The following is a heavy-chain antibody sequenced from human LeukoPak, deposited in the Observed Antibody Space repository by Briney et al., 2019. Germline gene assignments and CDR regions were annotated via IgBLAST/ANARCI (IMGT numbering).Heavy chain of an antibody. CDR3: ARVGRSGYTKDY. D-gene: IGHD5-12*01. CDR1: VFAFSTYS. V-gene: IGHV3-48*04. Sequence: GGCLSLSRAASVFAFSTYSIDCVREAPGKGLESLSYISSSNSTIYYADSVKRRFTVSRDNAENLVYLQMNSLGAEDTAVYYCARVGRSGYTKDYWGQGTLVTVAS. J-gene: IGHJ4*02. CDR2: ISSSNSTI.